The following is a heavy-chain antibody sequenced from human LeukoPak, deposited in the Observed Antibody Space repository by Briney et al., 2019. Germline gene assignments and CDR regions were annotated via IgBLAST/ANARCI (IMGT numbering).Heavy chain of an antibody. CDR3: ARAEITAVAGDY. D-gene: IGHD6-19*01. J-gene: IGHJ4*02. CDR1: GFTFSSYG. CDR2: IWYDGSNK. V-gene: IGHV3-33*01. Sequence: GRSLRLSCAASGFTFSSYGMHWVRQAPGKGLEWVAVIWYDGSNKYYADSVKGRFTISRDNSKNTLYLQMNSLRAEDTAVYYCARAEITAVAGDYWGQGTLVTVSS.